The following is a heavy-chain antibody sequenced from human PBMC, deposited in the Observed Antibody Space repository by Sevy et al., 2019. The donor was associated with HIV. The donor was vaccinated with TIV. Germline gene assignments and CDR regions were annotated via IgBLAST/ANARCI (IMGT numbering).Heavy chain of an antibody. Sequence: ASVKVSCETFGHTLSRHAISWVRQAPGQGLEWMGWISTYNGDTIYAQNFQGRVTMTTDTSTRTAYMELRSLRSDDTAVYFCAGFTASRAHDSWGQGTLVTVSS. J-gene: IGHJ4*02. CDR2: ISTYNGDT. D-gene: IGHD6-13*01. V-gene: IGHV1-18*04. CDR3: AGFTASRAHDS. CDR1: GHTLSRHA.